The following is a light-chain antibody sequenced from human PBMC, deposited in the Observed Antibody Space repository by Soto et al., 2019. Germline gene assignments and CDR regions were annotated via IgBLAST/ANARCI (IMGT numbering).Light chain of an antibody. CDR3: QQHSNWPLI. CDR1: QSVSSS. J-gene: IGKJ4*01. CDR2: DAS. V-gene: IGKV3-11*01. Sequence: EIVLIQSPATLSLSPGERATLSCRASQSVSSSLAWYQQNPGQAPRLLIFDASNRATDIPVRFSGSGSGTDFTLTISSLEPEDFTVYYCQQHSNWPLIFGGGTRVEIK.